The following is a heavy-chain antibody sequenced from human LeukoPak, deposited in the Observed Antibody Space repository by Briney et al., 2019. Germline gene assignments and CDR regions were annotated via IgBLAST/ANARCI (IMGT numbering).Heavy chain of an antibody. V-gene: IGHV1-69*13. CDR1: GGTFSSYA. CDR3: ARDQYYYGSGSGYYYYMDV. CDR2: IIPIFGTA. Sequence: ASVKVSCKASGGTFSSYAISWVRQAPGQGLEWMGGIIPIFGTANYAQKFQGRVTITADESTSTAYMKLSSLRSEDTAVYYCARDQYYYGSGSGYYYYMDVWGKGTTVTISS. D-gene: IGHD3-10*01. J-gene: IGHJ6*03.